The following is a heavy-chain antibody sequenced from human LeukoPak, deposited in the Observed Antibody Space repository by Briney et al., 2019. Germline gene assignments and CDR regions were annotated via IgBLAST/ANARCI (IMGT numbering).Heavy chain of an antibody. CDR2: INPNSGGT. V-gene: IGHV1-2*02. D-gene: IGHD2-21*02. CDR1: GYTFTGYY. CDR3: ARDVVVTAIRLNAFDI. Sequence: ASVKVSCKASGYTFTGYYMHWVRQAPGQGLEWMGWINPNSGGTNYAQKFQGRVTMTRDTSISTAYMELSRLRSDDTAVYYCARDVVVTAIRLNAFDIWGQGTMVTVSS. J-gene: IGHJ3*02.